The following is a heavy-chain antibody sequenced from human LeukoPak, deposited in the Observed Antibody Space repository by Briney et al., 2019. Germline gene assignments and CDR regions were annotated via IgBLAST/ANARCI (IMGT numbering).Heavy chain of an antibody. CDR2: ITSGGDYI. V-gene: IGHV3-21*01. D-gene: IGHD3-9*01. Sequence: GGSLRLSCAASGFTFNTFNMNWVRQAPGKGLEWVSSITSGGDYIYYADSVKGRFTTSRNNAKNSLSLQLNSLRVEDTAVYYCARGHYDVLAASYKWTPDYWGQGTLVTVSS. CDR1: GFTFNTFN. J-gene: IGHJ4*02. CDR3: ARGHYDVLAASYKWTPDY.